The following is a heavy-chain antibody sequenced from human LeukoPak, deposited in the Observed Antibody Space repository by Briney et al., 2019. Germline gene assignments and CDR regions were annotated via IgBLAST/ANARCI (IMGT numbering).Heavy chain of an antibody. CDR2: MNPNSGNT. V-gene: IGHV1-8*01. CDR3: ARKYCSSTSCYTEFDY. D-gene: IGHD2-2*02. CDR1: GYTFTSYD. Sequence: ASVKVSRKPSGYTFTSYDINWVRQAPGQGLEWMGWMNPNSGNTGYAQKFQGRVTMTRNTSISTAYMELSSLRSEDTAVYYCARKYCSSTSCYTEFDYWGQGTLVTVSS. J-gene: IGHJ4*02.